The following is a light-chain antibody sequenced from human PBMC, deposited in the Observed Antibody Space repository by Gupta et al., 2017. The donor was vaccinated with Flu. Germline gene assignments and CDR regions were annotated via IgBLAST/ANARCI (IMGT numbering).Light chain of an antibody. CDR2: WAS. V-gene: IGKV4-1*01. CDR1: QSVLYSSNNKNY. CDR3: QQYYSTPPLT. Sequence: DLVMTQSPDSLAVSLGERATINCKSSQSVLYSSNNKNYLALYQQKPGQPPKLLIYWASTRESGVPDRFSGSGSGTDFTLTISSLQAEDVAVYYCQQYYSTPPLTFGGGTKVEIK. J-gene: IGKJ4*01.